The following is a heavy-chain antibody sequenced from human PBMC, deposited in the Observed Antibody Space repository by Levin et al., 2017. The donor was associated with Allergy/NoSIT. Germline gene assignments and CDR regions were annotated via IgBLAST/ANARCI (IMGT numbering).Heavy chain of an antibody. J-gene: IGHJ6*02. V-gene: IGHV3-23*01. CDR3: AKTSRGCTSVTCGNGLDV. D-gene: IGHD2-8*02. Sequence: GESLKISCAASGFTFSNFAMTWVRQAPGKGLEWVSAISGAGSRTFFADSVRGRFTLSRDNSKNTLYLQMNSLGVEDTAVYYCAKTSRGCTSVTCGNGLDVWGQGTTVTVSS. CDR2: ISGAGSRT. CDR1: GFTFSNFA.